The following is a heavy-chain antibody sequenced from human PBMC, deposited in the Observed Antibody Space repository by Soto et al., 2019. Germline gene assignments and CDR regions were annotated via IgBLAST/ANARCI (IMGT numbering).Heavy chain of an antibody. V-gene: IGHV1-69*06. Sequence: SVKVSCKASGGTFSSYPISGVRQARGEGLEGVGVIIPIFGTANYAQKFHGRVTITAEKSTSTAYIELSTLRSEDTAVYYCATAREYSTTPEPLIYGMGVWGQGTTVTVSS. CDR1: GGTFSSYP. CDR3: ATAREYSTTPEPLIYGMGV. CDR2: IIPIFGTA. J-gene: IGHJ6*02. D-gene: IGHD6-6*01.